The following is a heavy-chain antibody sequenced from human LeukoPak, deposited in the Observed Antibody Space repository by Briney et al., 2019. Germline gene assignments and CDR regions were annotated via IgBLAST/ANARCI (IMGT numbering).Heavy chain of an antibody. CDR2: INSDGSNT. J-gene: IGHJ4*02. Sequence: PGGSLRLSCAASGFTFSSYWMHWVRQVPGKGLVWVSRINSDGSNTNYADSVKGRFTISRDNAKNTLFLQMNSLRAEDTAVYYCARSLYYYDSSGYLNYWGQGTLVTVSS. CDR3: ARSLYYYDSSGYLNY. CDR1: GFTFSSYW. D-gene: IGHD3-22*01. V-gene: IGHV3-74*01.